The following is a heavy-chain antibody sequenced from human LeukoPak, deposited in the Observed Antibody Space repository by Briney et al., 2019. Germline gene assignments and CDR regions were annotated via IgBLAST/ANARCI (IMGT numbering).Heavy chain of an antibody. J-gene: IGHJ6*03. CDR1: GYSFTSYG. Sequence: ASVKVSCKASGYSFTSYGISWVRQVPGQGLEWMGRISAYNGNTNYAEGDQDRVTMTTDTATSTAYMELRSLRSDDTAAYYCGRSGYTYSYDFDYYVDVWGKGTTITVSS. D-gene: IGHD5-18*01. V-gene: IGHV1-18*01. CDR2: ISAYNGNT. CDR3: GRSGYTYSYDFDYYVDV.